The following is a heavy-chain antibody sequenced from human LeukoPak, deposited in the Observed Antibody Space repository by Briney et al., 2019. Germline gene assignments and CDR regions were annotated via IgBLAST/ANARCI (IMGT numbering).Heavy chain of an antibody. CDR3: ARMTVGIAAAGKPMDV. J-gene: IGHJ6*03. CDR2: INHSGST. D-gene: IGHD6-13*01. Sequence: PSETLSLTCAVYGGSFSGYYWSWIRQPPGKGLEWIGEINHSGSTNYNPSLKSRVTISVDTSKNQFSLKLSSVTAADTAVYYCARMTVGIAAAGKPMDVWRKGTTVSVPS. CDR1: GGSFSGYY. V-gene: IGHV4-34*01.